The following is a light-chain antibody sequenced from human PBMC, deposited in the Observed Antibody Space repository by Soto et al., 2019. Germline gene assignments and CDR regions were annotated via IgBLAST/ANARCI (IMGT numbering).Light chain of an antibody. CDR1: TTYIGANND. V-gene: IGLV2-14*01. CDR2: AVS. Sequence: QSALTQPASVSGSPGQSITISCTGITTYIGANNDVSWYQQHPGKVPKLILFAVSSRPSGVSDRFSGSKSGNMASLTISGLQADDEADYYCSSYTTSHVVFGGGTKFTVL. CDR3: SSYTTSHVV. J-gene: IGLJ2*01.